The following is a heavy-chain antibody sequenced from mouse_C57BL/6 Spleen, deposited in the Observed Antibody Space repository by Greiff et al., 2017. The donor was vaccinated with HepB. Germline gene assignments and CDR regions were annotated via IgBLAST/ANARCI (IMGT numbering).Heavy chain of an antibody. CDR2: ILPGSGST. J-gene: IGHJ4*01. CDR1: GYKFTGYW. CDR3: ARSLHYYGCSCPYAMDY. D-gene: IGHD1-1*01. Sequence: QVQLQQSGAELMKPGASVKLSCKATGYKFTGYWKEWVKQRPGHGLEWIGEILPGSGSTTYNEKLKGKATITAETSSNTAYMQLSSLTTEDSAIYYCARSLHYYGCSCPYAMDYWGQGTSVTVSS. V-gene: IGHV1-9*01.